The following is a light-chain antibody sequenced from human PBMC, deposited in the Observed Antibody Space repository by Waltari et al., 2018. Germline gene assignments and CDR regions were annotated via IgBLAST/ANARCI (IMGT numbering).Light chain of an antibody. CDR3: MQGTHWPPVT. V-gene: IGKV2-30*01. CDR2: KVS. CDR1: QSLEYIDGNIF. Sequence: DVVLTQSPLSLPVTLGQSASISCRSSQSLEYIDGNIFWTWFKQRPGHSPRRLIYKVSHRDSGVPGRFSGSGSGTEFTLTINRVEADDVAIYYCMQGTHWPPVTFGTGTKVVI. J-gene: IGKJ3*01.